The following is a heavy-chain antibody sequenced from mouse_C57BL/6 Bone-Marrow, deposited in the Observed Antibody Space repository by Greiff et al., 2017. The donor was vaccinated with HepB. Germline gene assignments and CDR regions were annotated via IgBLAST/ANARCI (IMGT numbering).Heavy chain of an antibody. CDR2: INPSTGGT. CDR1: GYSFTGYY. V-gene: IGHV1-42*01. D-gene: IGHD1-1*01. Sequence: VQLQQSGPELVKPGASVKISCKASGYSFTGYYMNWVKQSPEKSLEWIGEINPSTGGTTYNQKFKAKATLTVDKSSRTAYMQLKSLTSEDSAVSYCARLTTVVAKRFAYWGQGTLVTVSA. CDR3: ARLTTVVAKRFAY. J-gene: IGHJ3*01.